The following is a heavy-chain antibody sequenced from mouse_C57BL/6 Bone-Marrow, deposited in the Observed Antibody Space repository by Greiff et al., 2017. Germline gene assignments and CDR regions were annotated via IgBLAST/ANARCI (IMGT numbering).Heavy chain of an antibody. CDR1: GYTFTDYN. D-gene: IGHD2-3*01. Sequence: EVQLQQSGPELVKPGASVKMSCKASGYTFTDYNMHWVKQSHGKSLEWIGYINPNNGGTSYNQKFKGKATLTVNKSSSTAYMELRSLTSEDSAVYYCARGGNGYYEGVDWYFDVWGTGTTVTVSS. V-gene: IGHV1-22*01. CDR3: ARGGNGYYEGVDWYFDV. J-gene: IGHJ1*03. CDR2: INPNNGGT.